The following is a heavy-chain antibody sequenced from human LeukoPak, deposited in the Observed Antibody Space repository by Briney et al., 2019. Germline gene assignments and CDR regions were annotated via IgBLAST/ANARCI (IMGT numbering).Heavy chain of an antibody. V-gene: IGHV3-30*04. J-gene: IGHJ3*02. CDR3: ARDRRGYCSSASCFTDAFDI. CDR2: ISYDGSNK. CDR1: GFTFSSYA. Sequence: PGRSLRLSCAASGFTFSSYAMHWVRQAPGKGLEWVAVISYDGSNKYYADSVKGRFTISRDNSKNTLYLQMNSLRAEDTAVYYCARDRRGYCSSASCFTDAFDIWGQETMVTVSS. D-gene: IGHD2-2*02.